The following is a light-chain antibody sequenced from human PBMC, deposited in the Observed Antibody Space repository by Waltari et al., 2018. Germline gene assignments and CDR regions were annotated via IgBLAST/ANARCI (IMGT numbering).Light chain of an antibody. V-gene: IGLV3-21*02. CDR2: LDS. Sequence: SSVLTQAPSVSVAPGQTATVPCGGDNIGSRSVHWYQPKPGRAPVLVVYLDSDRPSGIPERFSGSKSGNAATRTISRVEAGDEADYYCHVWDANTVMFGGGTKLTVL. CDR1: NIGSRS. J-gene: IGLJ3*02. CDR3: HVWDANTVM.